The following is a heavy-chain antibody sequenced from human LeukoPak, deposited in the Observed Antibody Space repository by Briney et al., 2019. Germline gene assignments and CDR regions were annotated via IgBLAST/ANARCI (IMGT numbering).Heavy chain of an antibody. D-gene: IGHD3-3*01. CDR2: IIPIFGTA. J-gene: IGHJ6*02. Sequence: ASVKVSCKASGGTFSSYAISWVRQAPGQGLEWMGGIIPIFGTANYAQKFQGRVTMTTDTSTSTAYMELRSLRSDDTAVYYRARDPGYYDFWSGYYEIDGMDVWGQGTTVTVSS. CDR1: GGTFSSYA. CDR3: ARDPGYYDFWSGYYEIDGMDV. V-gene: IGHV1-69*05.